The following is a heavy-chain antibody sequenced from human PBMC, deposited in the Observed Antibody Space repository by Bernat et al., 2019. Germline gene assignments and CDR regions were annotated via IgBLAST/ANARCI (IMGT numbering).Heavy chain of an antibody. J-gene: IGHJ4*02. CDR3: ARSTVTNRYYFDY. D-gene: IGHD4-17*01. Sequence: QVQLVQSGAEVKKPGASVKVSCKASGYTFTGYHMHWVRQAPGQGLEWMGWINPNSGGTNYAQKFQGWVTMTRDTSISTAYMELSRLRSDDTAVYYCARSTVTNRYYFDYWGQGTLVTVSS. CDR2: INPNSGGT. V-gene: IGHV1-2*04. CDR1: GYTFTGYH.